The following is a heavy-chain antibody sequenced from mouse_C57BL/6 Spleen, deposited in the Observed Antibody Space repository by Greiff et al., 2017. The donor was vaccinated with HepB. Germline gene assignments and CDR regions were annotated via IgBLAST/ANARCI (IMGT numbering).Heavy chain of an antibody. V-gene: IGHV14-1*01. Sequence: EVQLQQSGAELVRPGASVKLSCTASGFNIKDYYMHWVKQRPEQGLEWIGRIDPEDGDTEYAPKFQGKATMNADTSSNTAYLQLSSLTSEDTAVYYCTIYDGYYVAWFAYWGQGTLVTVAA. CDR1: GFNIKDYY. D-gene: IGHD2-3*01. CDR2: IDPEDGDT. CDR3: TIYDGYYVAWFAY. J-gene: IGHJ3*01.